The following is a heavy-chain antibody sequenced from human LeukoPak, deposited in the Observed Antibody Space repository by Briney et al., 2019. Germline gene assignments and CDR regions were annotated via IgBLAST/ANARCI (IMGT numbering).Heavy chain of an antibody. CDR2: IRGDGSVK. CDR3: SRDANYYDSSRHYFDAFDI. Sequence: GESLRLSCAASGFTFSKYLMTWVRQAPGKGLEWVANIRGDGSVKYLLDSVKGRFTISRDNVKNSLSLEMNNLRAEDTAVYYCSRDANYYDSSRHYFDAFDIWGQGTMVTVSS. D-gene: IGHD3-22*01. V-gene: IGHV3-7*01. CDR1: GFTFSKYL. J-gene: IGHJ3*02.